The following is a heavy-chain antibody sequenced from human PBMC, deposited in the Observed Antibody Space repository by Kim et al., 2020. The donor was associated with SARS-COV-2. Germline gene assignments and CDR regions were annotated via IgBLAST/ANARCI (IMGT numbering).Heavy chain of an antibody. J-gene: IGHJ4*02. D-gene: IGHD3-22*01. V-gene: IGHV3-74*01. CDR2: GT. Sequence: GTIYADSVKGRFTITRDNARNTRYLQMNSLRAEDTAVYYCARDNYYSLDKWGQGTLVTVSS. CDR3: ARDNYYSLDK.